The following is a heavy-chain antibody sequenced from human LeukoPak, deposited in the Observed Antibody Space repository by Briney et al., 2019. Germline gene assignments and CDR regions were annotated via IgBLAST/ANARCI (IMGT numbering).Heavy chain of an antibody. Sequence: WASVKVSCKASGYTFTISWVRQAPGQGLEWMGWINPNTGDTNYAQKFQGRVTMTRDTSITTVYMEISRLTSDDTALFYCAVAPGDYWGQGTLVTVSS. CDR1: GYTFT. CDR2: INPNTGDT. J-gene: IGHJ4*02. CDR3: AVAPGDY. D-gene: IGHD2-21*01. V-gene: IGHV1-2*02.